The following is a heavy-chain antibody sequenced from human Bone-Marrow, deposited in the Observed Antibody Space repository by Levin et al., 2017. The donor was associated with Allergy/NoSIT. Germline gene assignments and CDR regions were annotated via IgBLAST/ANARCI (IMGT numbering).Heavy chain of an antibody. CDR1: GLTFSRYW. D-gene: IGHD1/OR15-1a*01. CDR2: INPDGSEK. CDR3: ASRGGTYRPPPLDF. Sequence: LSLTCAASGLTFSRYWMTWVRQIAGKGLEWVADINPDGSEKFYVDSVKGRFTISRDNAKNSVFLQMNNLGVADTGVYYCASRGGTYRPPPLDFWGQGTLVTVSS. J-gene: IGHJ4*02. V-gene: IGHV3-7*01.